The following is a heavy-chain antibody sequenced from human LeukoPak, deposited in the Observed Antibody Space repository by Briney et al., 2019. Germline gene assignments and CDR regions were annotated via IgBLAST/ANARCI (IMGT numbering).Heavy chain of an antibody. CDR1: GDSISSYY. CDR3: ARDRTYGSGSADAFDI. D-gene: IGHD3-10*01. CDR2: TYYSGST. V-gene: IGHV4-59*01. Sequence: SETLSLTCTVSGDSISSYYWSWIRQPPGKGLEWMGYTYYSGSTNYNPSLKSRVLISVDPSKNQFSLKLSSVTAADTAVYYCARDRTYGSGSADAFDIWGQGTMVTVSS. J-gene: IGHJ3*02.